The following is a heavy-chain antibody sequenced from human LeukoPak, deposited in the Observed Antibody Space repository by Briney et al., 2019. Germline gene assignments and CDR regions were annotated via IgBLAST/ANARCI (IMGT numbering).Heavy chain of an antibody. CDR1: GFTFSSYA. D-gene: IGHD3-10*01. Sequence: GSLRLSCAASGFTFSSYAMSWIRQAPGKGLEWDTAISGSGGSTYYADSVKGRFTISRDNSKNTLYLQMNSLRAEDTAVYYCAKAPTRAVRGVINYWGQGTLVTVSS. J-gene: IGHJ4*02. V-gene: IGHV3-23*01. CDR2: ISGSGGST. CDR3: AKAPTRAVRGVINY.